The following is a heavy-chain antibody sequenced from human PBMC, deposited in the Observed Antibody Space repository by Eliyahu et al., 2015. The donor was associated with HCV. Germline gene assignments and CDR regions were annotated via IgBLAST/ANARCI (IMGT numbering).Heavy chain of an antibody. J-gene: IGHJ5*02. Sequence: QELLVQSGAEVKKPGASVMVSCKASGYTFTGYYIHWVRQAPGQGLEWMGWINPDSGTTNYAQKFQGRVTMTRDTSIRKAYMELLRLTSDDTAVYYCARDQFGNDNGLNWFDPWGQGTLVIVSS. D-gene: IGHD4/OR15-4a*01. CDR1: GYTFTGYY. V-gene: IGHV1-2*02. CDR2: INPDSGTT. CDR3: ARDQFGNDNGLNWFDP.